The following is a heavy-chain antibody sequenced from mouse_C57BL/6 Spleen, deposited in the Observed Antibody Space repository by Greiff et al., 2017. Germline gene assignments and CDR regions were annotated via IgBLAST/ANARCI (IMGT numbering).Heavy chain of an antibody. D-gene: IGHD2-1*01. V-gene: IGHV1-39*01. CDR2: IIPNFGTT. CDR3: AREDYGKRGMAY. J-gene: IGHJ3*01. CDR1: GYSFTDYN. Sequence: VQLQQSGPELVKPGASVTISCKASGYSFTDYNMNWVQQRNGTSLEWIGVIIPNFGTTSYNHKFTGKATWTVDQSSSTAYMQLNSRTSEDSAVYYWAREDYGKRGMAYWGQGTLVTVSA.